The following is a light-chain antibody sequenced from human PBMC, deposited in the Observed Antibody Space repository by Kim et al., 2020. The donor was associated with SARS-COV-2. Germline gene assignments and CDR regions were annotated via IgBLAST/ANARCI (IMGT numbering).Light chain of an antibody. Sequence: SSELTQDPFVSVALGQTVRITCQGDSLRSYYATWYQQKPRQAPVLVIYGRNNRPSGVPDRFSGSASGNTASLTITGTQAEGEADFYCQSRDSGGRVMFGGGTKLTVL. CDR1: SLRSYY. J-gene: IGLJ3*02. CDR3: QSRDSGGRVM. CDR2: GRN. V-gene: IGLV3-19*01.